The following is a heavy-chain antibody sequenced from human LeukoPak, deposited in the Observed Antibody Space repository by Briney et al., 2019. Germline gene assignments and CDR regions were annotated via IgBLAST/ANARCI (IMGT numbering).Heavy chain of an antibody. Sequence: PGGSLRLSCAASGFTFSSNWMSWVRQAPGKGLEWVANIKQDGTEKNYVDSVKGPFTISRDNTKNSLYLKMNSLRAEDTAVYYCAKAGNGFGYWGQGALVTVSS. J-gene: IGHJ4*02. CDR2: IKQDGTEK. CDR1: GFTFSSNW. CDR3: AKAGNGFGY. D-gene: IGHD2-8*01. V-gene: IGHV3-7*01.